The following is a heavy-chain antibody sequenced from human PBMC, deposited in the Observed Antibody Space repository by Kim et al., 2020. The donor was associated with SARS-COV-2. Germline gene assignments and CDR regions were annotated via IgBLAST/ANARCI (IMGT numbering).Heavy chain of an antibody. CDR1: GFTFSSYG. CDR3: ARDLYSGYDGGEYYFDY. D-gene: IGHD5-12*01. J-gene: IGHJ4*02. CDR2: IWYDGSNK. Sequence: GGSLRLSCAASGFTFSSYGMHWVRQAPGKGLEWVAVIWYDGSNKYYADSVKGRFTISRDNSKNTLYLQMNSLRAEDTAVYYCARDLYSGYDGGEYYFDYWGQGTLVTVSS. V-gene: IGHV3-33*01.